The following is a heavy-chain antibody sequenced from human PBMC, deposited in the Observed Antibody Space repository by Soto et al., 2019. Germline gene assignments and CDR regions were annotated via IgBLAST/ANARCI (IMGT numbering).Heavy chain of an antibody. CDR3: ARLNGYCVGTNCHGYYGMDV. V-gene: IGHV4-30-2*01. CDR1: GGSISSGGYS. D-gene: IGHD2-21*01. J-gene: IGHJ6*02. CDR2: IYHSGST. Sequence: SETLSLTCAVSGGSISSGGYSWSWIRQPPGKGLEWIGYIYHSGSTYYNPSLKSRVTISVDRSKNQFSLKLSSVTAADTAVYYCARLNGYCVGTNCHGYYGMDVWGQGTTVTVSS.